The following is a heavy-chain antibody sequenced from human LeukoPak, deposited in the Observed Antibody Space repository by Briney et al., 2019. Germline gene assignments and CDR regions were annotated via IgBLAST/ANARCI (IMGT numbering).Heavy chain of an antibody. V-gene: IGHV3-11*01. CDR1: GFTFSDYY. CDR2: ISSSGSTI. CDR3: ASLFLCYGCSRSSDAINI. D-gene: IGHD6-6*01. J-gene: IGHJ3*02. Sequence: PGGSPRLSCAASGFTFSDYYMSWIRQAPGKGLEWVSYISSSGSTIYYADSVKGRFTISRDNAKNSLYLQMNSLRAEDTAVYYCASLFLCYGCSRSSDAINIWGQGTMVTVSS.